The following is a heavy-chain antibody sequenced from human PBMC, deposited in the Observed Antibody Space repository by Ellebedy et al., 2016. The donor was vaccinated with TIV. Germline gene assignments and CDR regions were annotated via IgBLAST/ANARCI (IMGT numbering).Heavy chain of an antibody. V-gene: IGHV3-23*01. J-gene: IGHJ4*02. Sequence: GESLKISCAASGFTFSNFAMSWVRQAPGKGLEWVSGIVGGGAERYADSVKGRFTISRDNSKNTVDLQMKSLRDEDTAVYLCAKDRTAGDGYWVFDSWGQGTLVTVSS. CDR1: GFTFSNFA. CDR2: IVGGGA. CDR3: AKDRTAGDGYWVFDS. D-gene: IGHD5-18*01.